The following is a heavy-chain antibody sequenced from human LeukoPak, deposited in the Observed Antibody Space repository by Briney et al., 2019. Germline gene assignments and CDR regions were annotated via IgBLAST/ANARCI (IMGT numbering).Heavy chain of an antibody. CDR2: INHSGST. J-gene: IGHJ6*02. CDR1: GGSFSGYY. CDR3: ARRLRYSSSWYCGMDV. Sequence: SETLSLTCAAYGGSFSGYYWSWIRQPPGKGLEWIGEINHSGSTNYNPSLKSRVTISVDTSKNQFSLKLSSVTAADTAVYYCARRLRYSSSWYCGMDVWGQGTTVTVSS. D-gene: IGHD6-13*01. V-gene: IGHV4-34*01.